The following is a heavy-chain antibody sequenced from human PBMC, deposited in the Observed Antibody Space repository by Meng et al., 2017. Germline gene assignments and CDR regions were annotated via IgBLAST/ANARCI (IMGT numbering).Heavy chain of an antibody. CDR1: GGTFSSYA. V-gene: IGHV1-8*03. CDR3: ARSELVGATTWFDP. D-gene: IGHD1-26*01. J-gene: IGHJ5*02. Sequence: ASVKVSCKASGGTFSSYAISWVRQATGQGLEWMGWMNPNSGNTGYAQKFQGRVTITRNTSISTAYMELSSLRSEDTAVYYCARSELVGATTWFDPWGQGTLVTVSS. CDR2: MNPNSGNT.